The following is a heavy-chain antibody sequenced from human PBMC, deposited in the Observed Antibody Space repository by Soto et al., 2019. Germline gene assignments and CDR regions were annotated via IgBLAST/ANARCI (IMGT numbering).Heavy chain of an antibody. CDR2: IYSGGST. Sequence: EVQLVETGGGLIQPGGSLRLSCAASGFTVSSNYMSWVRQAPGKGLEWVSVIYSGGSTYYADSVKGRFTISRDNSKNTLYLQMNSLGAEDTAVYYCARDGRAVAGEVYYYCGMYVWGQGTTVTVSS. V-gene: IGHV3-53*02. D-gene: IGHD6-19*01. CDR3: ARDGRAVAGEVYYYCGMYV. CDR1: GFTVSSNY. J-gene: IGHJ6*02.